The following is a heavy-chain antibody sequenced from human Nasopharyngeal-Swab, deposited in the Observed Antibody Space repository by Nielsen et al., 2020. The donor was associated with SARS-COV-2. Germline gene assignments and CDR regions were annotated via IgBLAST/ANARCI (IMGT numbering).Heavy chain of an antibody. CDR3: ARDVPVGSSSWSGMDV. CDR1: GFTFSSYS. CDR2: ISSSSSYI. V-gene: IGHV3-21*01. J-gene: IGHJ6*02. Sequence: GGSLRLSCAASGFTFSSYSMNWVRQAPGKGLEWVSYISSSSSYIYYADSVKGRFTISRDNAKNSLYLQMNSLRAEDTAVYYCARDVPVGSSSWSGMDVWGQGTTVTVSS. D-gene: IGHD6-13*01.